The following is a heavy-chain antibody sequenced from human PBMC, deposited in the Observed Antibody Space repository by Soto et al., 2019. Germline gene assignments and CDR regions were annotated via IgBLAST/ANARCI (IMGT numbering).Heavy chain of an antibody. V-gene: IGHV4-31*03. CDR1: GGSISSGGHY. D-gene: IGHD3-9*01. J-gene: IGHJ5*02. Sequence: PSQTMSHTCTVAGGSISSGGHYWSWIRHHSGKGLEWIGYIYYSGSTFYNPSLKSRVTISVDTSKNQFSLKLGSVTAADTAVYYCARTIFPWGQGTLVTVSS. CDR3: ARTIFP. CDR2: IYYSGST.